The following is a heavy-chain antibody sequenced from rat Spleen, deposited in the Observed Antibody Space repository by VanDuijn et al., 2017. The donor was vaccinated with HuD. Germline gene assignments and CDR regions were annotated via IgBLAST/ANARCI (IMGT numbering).Heavy chain of an antibody. Sequence: EVQLVESGGGLVQPGRSLTLSCAASGFTFSNYGMHWIRQAPTKGLEWVASFSYNGVSTYYRDSVKGRFTISRDNAKSSLYLQMDSLRSEDTATYYCARRVSLDYFDYWGQGVMVTVSS. CDR3: ARRVSLDYFDY. J-gene: IGHJ2*01. CDR1: GFTFSNYG. V-gene: IGHV5-19*01. CDR2: FSYNGVST. D-gene: IGHD1-4*01.